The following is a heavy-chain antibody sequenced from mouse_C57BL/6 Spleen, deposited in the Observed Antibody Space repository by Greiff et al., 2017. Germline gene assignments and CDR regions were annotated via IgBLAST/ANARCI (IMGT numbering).Heavy chain of an antibody. CDR1: GFNIKNTY. D-gene: IGHD1-1*01. V-gene: IGHV14-3*01. CDR3: ARDPFYGSSYYFDY. Sequence: EVKVVESVAELVRPGASVKLSCTASGFNIKNTYMHWVKQRPEQGLEWIGRIDPANGNTKYAPKFQGKATITADTSSNTAYLQLSSLTSEDTAIYYCARDPFYGSSYYFDYWGQGTTLTVSS. CDR2: IDPANGNT. J-gene: IGHJ2*01.